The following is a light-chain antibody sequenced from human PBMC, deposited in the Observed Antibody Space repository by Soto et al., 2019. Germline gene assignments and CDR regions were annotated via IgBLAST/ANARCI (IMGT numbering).Light chain of an antibody. J-gene: IGKJ2*01. CDR2: GAS. CDR1: QSVNSN. Sequence: EIVMTQSPATLSVSPGERATLSCRASQSVNSNLAWYQQKPGQAPRLLIYGASTRATGIPARFSGSGSGTEFTLTISSLQSEDFAVYDCQQYNNWPAYTFGQGTKLEIK. CDR3: QQYNNWPAYT. V-gene: IGKV3-15*01.